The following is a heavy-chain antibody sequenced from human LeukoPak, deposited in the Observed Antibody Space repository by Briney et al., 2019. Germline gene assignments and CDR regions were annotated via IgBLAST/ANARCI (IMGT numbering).Heavy chain of an antibody. V-gene: IGHV3-23*01. CDR3: AKLGTMVRGVIAYFDY. J-gene: IGHJ4*02. CDR2: ISGSGDNT. CDR1: GFTVSSNY. Sequence: PGGSLRLSCAASGFTVSSNYMSWVRQAPGKGLEWVSAISGSGDNTYYADSVKGRFTISRDNSKNTLYLQMNSLRVEDTAVYYCAKLGTMVRGVIAYFDYWGQGTLVTVSS. D-gene: IGHD3-10*01.